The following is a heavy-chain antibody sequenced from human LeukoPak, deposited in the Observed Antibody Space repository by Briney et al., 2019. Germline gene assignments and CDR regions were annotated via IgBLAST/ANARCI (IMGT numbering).Heavy chain of an antibody. J-gene: IGHJ4*02. CDR3: ARSGRPVLRYDYFDY. CDR2: ISSSGSTI. CDR1: GFTFSSYY. V-gene: IGHV3-11*01. D-gene: IGHD4-17*01. Sequence: GGSLRLSCAASGFTFSSYYMSWIRQAPGKGLEWVSYISSSGSTIYYADSVKGRFTISRDNAKNSLYLQMNSLRAEDTAVYYCARSGRPVLRYDYFDYWGQGTLVTVSS.